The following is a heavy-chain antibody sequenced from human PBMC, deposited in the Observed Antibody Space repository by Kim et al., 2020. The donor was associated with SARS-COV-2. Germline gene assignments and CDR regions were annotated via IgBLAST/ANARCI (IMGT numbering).Heavy chain of an antibody. V-gene: IGHV3-7*01. J-gene: IGHJ4*02. D-gene: IGHD6-13*01. Sequence: GGSLRLSCAASGFTFSSYWMNWVRQAPGKGLEWVANIKHDGSEKYYVDSVKGRFTISRDNAKNSLYLQMNSLTAEDTAVYYCASRSSSSWEFDFWGQGTLVTVSS. CDR3: ASRSSSSWEFDF. CDR2: IKHDGSEK. CDR1: GFTFSSYW.